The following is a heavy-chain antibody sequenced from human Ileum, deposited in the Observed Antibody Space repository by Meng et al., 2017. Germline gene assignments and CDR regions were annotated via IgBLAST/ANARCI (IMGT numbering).Heavy chain of an antibody. V-gene: IGHV4-4*02. Sequence: VPLQVSCPGMGKASANMSHTCSLSGVFMGRVTYWCLVRQSPGKGLEWIGQIDQLGIAYYKPSLKSRVTMSIDQSKSQFSLRLTSVSAADTAVYYCARHGGYYQDFWGQGTLVTVSS. CDR2: IDQLGIA. CDR1: GVFMGRVTY. D-gene: IGHD4-23*01. J-gene: IGHJ4*03. CDR3: ARHGGYYQDF.